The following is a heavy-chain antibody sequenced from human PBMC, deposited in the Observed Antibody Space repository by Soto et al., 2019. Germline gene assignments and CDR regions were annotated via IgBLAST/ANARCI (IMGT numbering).Heavy chain of an antibody. D-gene: IGHD3-22*01. Sequence: SETLSLTCTVSGGSISSSSYYWGWISQPPGKGLEWIGSIYYSGSTYYNPSLKSRVTISVDTSKNQFSLKLSSVTAADTAVYYCASGGVNYYDSSGYYYVFDYWGQGTLVTVSS. V-gene: IGHV4-39*01. CDR3: ASGGVNYYDSSGYYYVFDY. CDR1: GGSISSSSYY. J-gene: IGHJ4*02. CDR2: IYYSGST.